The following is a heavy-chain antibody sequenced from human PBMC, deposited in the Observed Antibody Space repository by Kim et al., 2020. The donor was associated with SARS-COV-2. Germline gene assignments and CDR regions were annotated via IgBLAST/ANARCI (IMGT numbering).Heavy chain of an antibody. V-gene: IGHV1-69*13. J-gene: IGHJ5*02. CDR2: IIPIFGTA. Sequence: SVKVSCKASGGTFSSYAISWVRQAPGQGLEWMGGIIPIFGTANYAQKFQGRVTITADESTSTAYMELSSLRSEDTAVYYCARGQGGAVGATNWFDPWGQGTLVTVSS. CDR1: GGTFSSYA. CDR3: ARGQGGAVGATNWFDP. D-gene: IGHD1-26*01.